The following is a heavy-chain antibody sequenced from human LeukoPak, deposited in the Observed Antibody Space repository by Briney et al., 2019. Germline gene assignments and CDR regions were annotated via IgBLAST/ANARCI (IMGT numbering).Heavy chain of an antibody. J-gene: IGHJ4*02. D-gene: IGHD5/OR15-5a*01. CDR3: ARRQMSTSYIDY. CDR2: FFYGGT. Sequence: SETLSLTCTVSGGSISSGNFYWVWIRQPSGKGQKWIGNFFYGGTYYNPSLKSRVTISVDTPNNQFSLQLSSVTAADTAVYYCARRQMSTSYIDYWGQGTLVTVSS. CDR1: GGSISSGNFY. V-gene: IGHV4-39*01.